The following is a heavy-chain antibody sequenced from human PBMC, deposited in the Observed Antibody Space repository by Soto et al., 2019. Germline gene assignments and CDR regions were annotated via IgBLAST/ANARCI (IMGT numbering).Heavy chain of an antibody. CDR2: IKSKTDGGTT. V-gene: IGHV3-15*01. J-gene: IGHJ6*02. CDR3: TTALNSCSGGSCYPGYYYYYGMDV. Sequence: EVQLVESGGGLVKPGGSLRLSCAASGFTFSNAWMSWVRQAPGKGLEWVGRIKSKTDGGTTDYAAPVKGRFTISRDDSKNTLYLQMNSLKTEHTAVYYCTTALNSCSGGSCYPGYYYYYGMDVWGQGTTVTVSS. CDR1: GFTFSNAW. D-gene: IGHD2-15*01.